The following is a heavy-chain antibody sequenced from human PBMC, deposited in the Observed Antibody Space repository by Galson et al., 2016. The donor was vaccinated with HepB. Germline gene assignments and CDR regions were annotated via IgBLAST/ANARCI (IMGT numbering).Heavy chain of an antibody. CDR3: ARTTSSSWYRKWYYFDY. J-gene: IGHJ4*02. CDR2: IIPIFGTA. CDR1: GGTFSSYA. V-gene: IGHV1-69*06. D-gene: IGHD6-13*01. Sequence: SVKVSCKASGGTFSSYAISWVRQAPGQGLEWMEGIIPIFGTANYAQKFRGRVTITADKSTSTAYMELSSLRSEDTAVYYCARTTSSSWYRKWYYFDYWGQGTLVTVSS.